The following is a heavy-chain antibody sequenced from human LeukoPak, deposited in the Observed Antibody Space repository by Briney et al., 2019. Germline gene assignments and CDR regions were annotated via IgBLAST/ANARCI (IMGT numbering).Heavy chain of an antibody. CDR1: GFTFSSYW. CDR2: ISYDGSNK. CDR3: ARAGYSSSFDY. V-gene: IGHV3-30-3*01. J-gene: IGHJ4*02. Sequence: GSLRLSCAASGFTFSSYWMSWVRQAPGKGLEWVAVISYDGSNKYYADSVKGRFTISRDNSKNTLYLQMNSLRAEDTAVYYCARAGYSSSFDYWGQGTLVTVSS. D-gene: IGHD6-13*01.